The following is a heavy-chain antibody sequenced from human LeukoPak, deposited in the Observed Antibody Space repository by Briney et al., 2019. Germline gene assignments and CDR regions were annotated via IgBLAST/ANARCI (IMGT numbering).Heavy chain of an antibody. Sequence: SETLSLTCAVYGGSFSGYYWSWIRQPPGKGLEWIGEINHSGSTNYNPSLKSRVTISVDTSKNQFSLKLSSVTAADTAVYYCARDGRYGSGSHTPGGYYYYYMDVWGKGTTVTISS. CDR2: INHSGST. D-gene: IGHD3-10*01. CDR3: ARDGRYGSGSHTPGGYYYYYMDV. V-gene: IGHV4-34*01. J-gene: IGHJ6*03. CDR1: GGSFSGYY.